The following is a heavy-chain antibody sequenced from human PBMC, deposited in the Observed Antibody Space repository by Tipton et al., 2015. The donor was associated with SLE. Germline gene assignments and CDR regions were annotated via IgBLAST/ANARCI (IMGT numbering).Heavy chain of an antibody. J-gene: IGHJ4*02. CDR1: GYTFTDYY. CDR3: ATGDYTDFAY. D-gene: IGHD4-11*01. Sequence: QSGAEVKKPGASVKVSCKASGYTFTDYYMHWVRQAPGQELEWMGWLNPNSGGSFYAQKFQDRVTLTRDTSLSTAYMDLSSLRSDDTAVYYCATGDYTDFAYWGQGTLVSVSS. V-gene: IGHV1-2*02. CDR2: LNPNSGGS.